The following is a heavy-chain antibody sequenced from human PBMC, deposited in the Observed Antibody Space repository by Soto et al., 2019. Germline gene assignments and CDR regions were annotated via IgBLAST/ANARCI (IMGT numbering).Heavy chain of an antibody. CDR3: ARLRGEYDYYYYGMDV. CDR1: GDSCTSYC. V-gene: IGHV5-10-1*01. J-gene: IGHJ6*02. D-gene: IGHD3-10*01. CDR2: IDPSDSYT. Sequence: PGELLRIPCRVSGDSCTSYCVSWVRQMPGKGLEWMGRIDPSDSYTNYSPSFQGHVTISADKSISTAYLQWSSLKASDTAMYYCARLRGEYDYYYYGMDVWGQGTTGTVSS.